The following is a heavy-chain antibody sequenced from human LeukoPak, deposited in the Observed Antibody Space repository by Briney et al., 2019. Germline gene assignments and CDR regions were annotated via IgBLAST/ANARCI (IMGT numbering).Heavy chain of an antibody. D-gene: IGHD5-18*01. CDR3: ARVAGGTRYSYGLVDY. CDR2: IYYSGST. Sequence: SQTLSLTCTVSGGSISSGYYYWSWIRQPPGKGLEWIGYIYYSGSTYYNPSLKSRVTISVDTSKNQFSLKLSSVTAADTAVYYCARVAGGTRYSYGLVDYWGQGTLVTVSS. CDR1: GGSISSGYYY. V-gene: IGHV4-30-4*08. J-gene: IGHJ4*02.